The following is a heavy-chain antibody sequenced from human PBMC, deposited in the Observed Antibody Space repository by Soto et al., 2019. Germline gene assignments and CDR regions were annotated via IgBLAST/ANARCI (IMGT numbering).Heavy chain of an antibody. D-gene: IGHD3-10*01. J-gene: IGHJ4*02. V-gene: IGHV1-18*01. Sequence: QVQLVQSGPEVKKPGASVKVSCKASGNTFASHGFSWVRQAPGQGLEWMGWISGFNGQTNYALKFQGRVTLTTDTSPSTAYMELRSMSSDDTAVYFCARVDPRGVAVVRDYWGQGTLVTVSS. CDR3: ARVDPRGVAVVRDY. CDR2: ISGFNGQT. CDR1: GNTFASHG.